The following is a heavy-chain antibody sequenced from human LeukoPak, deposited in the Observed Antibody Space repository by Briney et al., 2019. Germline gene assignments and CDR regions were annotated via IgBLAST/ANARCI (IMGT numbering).Heavy chain of an antibody. V-gene: IGHV1-18*01. CDR1: GYTFTSYG. CDR3: ARESYYDILTGYYRPFDY. CDR2: ISAYNGNT. J-gene: IGHJ4*02. Sequence: GASVKVSCKASGYTFTSYGISWGRQAPGQGLEGMGWISAYNGNTNYAQKLQVRVTMTTNTSPSTAYVELRSLRSEDTAVYYCARESYYDILTGYYRPFDYWGQGTLVTVSS. D-gene: IGHD3-9*01.